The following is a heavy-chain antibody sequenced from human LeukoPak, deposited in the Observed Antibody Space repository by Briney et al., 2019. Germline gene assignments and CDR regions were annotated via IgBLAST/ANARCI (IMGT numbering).Heavy chain of an antibody. V-gene: IGHV1-2*02. CDR1: GYTFTSYG. J-gene: IGHJ6*02. D-gene: IGHD2-2*01. CDR2: INPNSGGT. CDR3: AREVGSTSTGGYGMDV. Sequence: ASVKVSCKASGYTFTSYGISWVRQAPGQGLEWMGWINPNSGGTNYAQKFQGRVTMTRDTSISTAYMKLSRLRSDDTAVYYCAREVGSTSTGGYGMDVWGQGTTVTVSS.